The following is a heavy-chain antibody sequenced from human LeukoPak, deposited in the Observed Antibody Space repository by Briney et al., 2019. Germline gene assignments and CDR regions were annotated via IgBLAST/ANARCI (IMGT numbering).Heavy chain of an antibody. CDR1: GGSFSGYY. Sequence: SETLSLTCAVYGGSFSGYYWGWVRQPPGKGLEWIGEINKSGNTDYNPSPKGRVTVSLDASKNQFSLKLSSVTAADTAVYYCAGGCGSGSYYKYWGQGTLVTVSS. CDR2: INKSGNT. D-gene: IGHD3-10*01. V-gene: IGHV4-34*01. J-gene: IGHJ4*02. CDR3: AGGCGSGSYYKY.